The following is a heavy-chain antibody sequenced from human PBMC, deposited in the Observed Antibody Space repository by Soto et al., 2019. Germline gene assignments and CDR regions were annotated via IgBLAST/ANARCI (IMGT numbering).Heavy chain of an antibody. J-gene: IGHJ4*02. CDR3: ANGTPYCSGGSCYFFDY. D-gene: IGHD2-15*01. V-gene: IGHV3-30*18. CDR1: GFTFSSYG. CDR2: ISYDGSNK. Sequence: GGSLRLSCAAPGFTFSSYGMHWVRQAPGKGLEWVAVISYDGSNKYYADSVKGRFTISRDNSKNMLYLQMNSLRAEDTAVYYCANGTPYCSGGSCYFFDYWGQGTLVTVSS.